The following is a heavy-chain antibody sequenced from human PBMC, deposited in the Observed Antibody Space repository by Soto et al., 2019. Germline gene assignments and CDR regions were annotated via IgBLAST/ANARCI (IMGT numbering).Heavy chain of an antibody. V-gene: IGHV3-30*18. D-gene: IGHD3-10*01. CDR3: AKDGGPGECLPFPDY. J-gene: IGHJ4*02. CDR2: ISYDGSNK. CDR1: GFTFSSYG. Sequence: QVQLVESGGGVVQPGRSLRLSCAASGFTFSSYGMHWVRQAPGKGLEWVAVISYDGSNKYYADSVKGLFTISRDNSKNTLYLQMNSLRAEATAVYYCAKDGGPGECLPFPDYWGQGTLVAVSS.